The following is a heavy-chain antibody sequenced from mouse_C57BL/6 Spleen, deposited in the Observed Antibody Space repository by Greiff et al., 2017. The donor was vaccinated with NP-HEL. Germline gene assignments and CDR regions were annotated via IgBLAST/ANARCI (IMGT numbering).Heavy chain of an antibody. J-gene: IGHJ2*01. CDR3: ARDAYDGYYPFDY. D-gene: IGHD2-3*01. CDR2: SRNKANDYTT. Sequence: EVNLVESGGGLVQSGRSLRLSCATSGFTFSDFYMEWVRQAPGKGLEWIAASRNKANDYTTEYSASVKGRFIVSRDTSQSILYLQMNALRAEDTAIYYCARDAYDGYYPFDYWGQGTTLTVSS. V-gene: IGHV7-1*01. CDR1: GFTFSDFY.